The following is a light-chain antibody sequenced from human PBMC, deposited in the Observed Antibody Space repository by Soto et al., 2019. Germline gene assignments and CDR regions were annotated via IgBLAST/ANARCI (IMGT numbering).Light chain of an antibody. V-gene: IGLV2-23*02. CDR2: EVH. CDR1: SSDVGSYNF. Sequence: QSALTQPASGSGSPGQSITISCTGTSSDVGSYNFVSWYQQHPGKAPKLMIYEVHKRPSGVSDRFSGSKSGNTASLTISGLQAEDEADYYCYSYAGSSTFVFGTGTKVTVL. CDR3: YSYAGSSTFV. J-gene: IGLJ1*01.